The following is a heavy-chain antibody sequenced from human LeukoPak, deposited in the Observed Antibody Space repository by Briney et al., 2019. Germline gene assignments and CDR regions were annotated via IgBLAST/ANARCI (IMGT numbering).Heavy chain of an antibody. CDR3: AKVIVVVVPATKLDY. J-gene: IGHJ4*02. V-gene: IGHV3-23*01. CDR1: GFTFSNYA. Sequence: GGSLRLSCAASGFTFSNYAMSWVRQAPGKGLEWVSAISDSGGSTYYADSVKGRFTISRDNSKNTLYLQMNSLRAEDTAVYYCAKVIVVVVPATKLDYWGQGTLVTVPS. CDR2: ISDSGGST. D-gene: IGHD2-15*01.